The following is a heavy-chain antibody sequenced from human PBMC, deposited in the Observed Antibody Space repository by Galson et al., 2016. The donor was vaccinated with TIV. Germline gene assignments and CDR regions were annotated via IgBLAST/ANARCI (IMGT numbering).Heavy chain of an antibody. D-gene: IGHD3-10*01. CDR3: ARATNYYDNWFDP. V-gene: IGHV1-69*13. CDR2: IIPTFGTT. Sequence: SVKVSCKASGDTFSSLSIIWVRQAPGQGLEWMGRIIPTFGTTKYAQKFQGRVTITADESTDTAYVELNSLTSEDTAVYYCARATNYYDNWFDPWGQGTLVTVSS. CDR1: GDTFSSLS. J-gene: IGHJ5*02.